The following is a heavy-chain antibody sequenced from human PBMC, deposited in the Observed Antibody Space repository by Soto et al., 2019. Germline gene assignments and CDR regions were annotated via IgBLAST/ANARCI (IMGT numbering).Heavy chain of an antibody. CDR3: AKGGFGETLGGPPDY. CDR2: ISASGGST. J-gene: IGHJ4*02. D-gene: IGHD3-10*01. V-gene: IGHV3-23*01. CDR1: GFTVSSYA. Sequence: EVQLLESGGGLVQPGGSLRLSCAASGFTVSSYAINWVRQAPGKGLEWVSSISASGGSTYFADSVKGRFTISRDHSKNTLFLQMNGLRAEDTAVYYCAKGGFGETLGGPPDYWGQGTLVTVSS.